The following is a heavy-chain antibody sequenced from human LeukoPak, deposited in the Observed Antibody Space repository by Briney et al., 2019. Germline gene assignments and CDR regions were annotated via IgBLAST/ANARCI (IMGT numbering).Heavy chain of an antibody. CDR2: VYYTVST. CDR1: GGSISSYY. D-gene: IGHD5/OR15-5a*01. CDR3: ARHWRLDTSVYHFDY. J-gene: IGHJ4*02. V-gene: IGHV4-59*08. Sequence: SETLSLTCTVSGGSISSYYGSWIRHPPGKGREWIGYVYYTVSTNYNPSLQSRATIPVYTSKNHFSVRLSSVTAADTDIYYCARHWRLDTSVYHFDYWGQGTLVTVSS.